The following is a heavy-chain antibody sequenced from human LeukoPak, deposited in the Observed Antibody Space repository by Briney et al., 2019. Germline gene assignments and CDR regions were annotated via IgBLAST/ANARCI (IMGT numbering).Heavy chain of an antibody. V-gene: IGHV4-61*08. Sequence: SQTLSLTCAVSGDSISSGGYWWSWIRQAPGKGLEWIGYISDSGSTNYNPSLRSRVTISVDTSKNQFSLKLSSVTAADTALYYCARYDYGDCWFDPWGQGTLVTVSS. CDR3: ARYDYGDCWFDP. J-gene: IGHJ5*02. CDR2: ISDSGST. CDR1: GDSISSGGYW. D-gene: IGHD4-17*01.